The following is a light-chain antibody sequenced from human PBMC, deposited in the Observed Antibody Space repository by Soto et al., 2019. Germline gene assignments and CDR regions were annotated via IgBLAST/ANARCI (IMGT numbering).Light chain of an antibody. V-gene: IGLV2-14*01. J-gene: IGLJ2*01. CDR2: EVI. CDR1: SSDVGTYNY. CDR3: SSYTNGNTAVV. Sequence: QSALAQPASVSGSPGQSITISCTGSSSDVGTYNYVSWYQQHPGKAPKLMLFEVINRPSGISNRFSGSKSGNTASLTISGLQSEDEAVYYCSSYTNGNTAVVSGGGTKLTVL.